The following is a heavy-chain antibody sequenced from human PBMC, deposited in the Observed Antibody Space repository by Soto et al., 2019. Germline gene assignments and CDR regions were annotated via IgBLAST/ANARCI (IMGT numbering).Heavy chain of an antibody. V-gene: IGHV4-31*03. CDR2: IYYSGST. CDR1: GGSISSGGYY. CDR3: ASSSWEVGQKTKDFDI. Sequence: SETLSLTCTVSGGSISSGGYYWSWIRQHPGKGLEWIGYIYYSGSTYYNPSLKSRVTISVDTSKNQFSLKLSSVTAADTAVYYCASSSWEVGQKTKDFDIWGQGTMVTVSS. J-gene: IGHJ3*02. D-gene: IGHD1-26*01.